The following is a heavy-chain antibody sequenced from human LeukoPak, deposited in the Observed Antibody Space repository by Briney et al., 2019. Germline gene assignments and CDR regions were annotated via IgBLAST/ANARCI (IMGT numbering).Heavy chain of an antibody. CDR1: GGTFSSYA. CDR3: ARPSWLVTSPPSDYYYMDV. J-gene: IGHJ6*03. V-gene: IGHV1-69*05. D-gene: IGHD6-19*01. Sequence: SVKVSCKASGGTFSSYAISWVRQAPGQGLEWMGGIIPIFGTANYAQKFQGRVTITTDESTSTAYMGLSSLRSEDTAVYYCARPSWLVTSPPSDYYYMDVWGKGTTVTVSS. CDR2: IIPIFGTA.